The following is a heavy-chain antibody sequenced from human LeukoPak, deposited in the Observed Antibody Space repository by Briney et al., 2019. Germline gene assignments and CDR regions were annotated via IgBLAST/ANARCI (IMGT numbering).Heavy chain of an antibody. J-gene: IGHJ4*01. CDR2: IRQDGGEK. CDR1: RFTFSTYW. CDR3: ARDGTAPGLYFDL. D-gene: IGHD6-13*01. V-gene: IGHV3-7*01. Sequence: PGGSLRLSCAASRFTFSTYWMSWVRQAPGKGLEWVASIRQDGGEKSYVDSVKGRFTISRDNTKNSLYLQMSSLRVEDTAVYYCARDGTAPGLYFDLWGQGTLVTVSS.